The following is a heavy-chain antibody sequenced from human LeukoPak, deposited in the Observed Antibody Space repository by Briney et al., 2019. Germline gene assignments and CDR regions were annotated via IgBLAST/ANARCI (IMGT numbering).Heavy chain of an antibody. Sequence: GGSLRLSCATSGFTFRSYAMHWVRQAPGKGLEWVALISNDGSKGYYADSVKGRFTISRDSSKNTLYLQMDSLRPEDTAMYYCARHRRSAYYNTHLDYWGQGTLVTVSS. CDR3: ARHRRSAYYNTHLDY. D-gene: IGHD3-3*01. CDR2: ISNDGSKG. J-gene: IGHJ4*02. V-gene: IGHV3-30-3*01. CDR1: GFTFRSYA.